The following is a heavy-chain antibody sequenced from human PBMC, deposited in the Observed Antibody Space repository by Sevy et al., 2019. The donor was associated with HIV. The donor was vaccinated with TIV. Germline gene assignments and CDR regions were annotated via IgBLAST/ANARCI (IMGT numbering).Heavy chain of an antibody. Sequence: ASVKVSCKASGYTYTGYYMHWVRQAPGQGLEWMGWINPNSGGTYYSQKFQGRVTMTRDTSISTAYMELSGLRSDDTAVYYCARDSLYGDYSWVGRDYWGQGTLVTVSS. CDR1: GYTYTGYY. CDR2: INPNSGGT. J-gene: IGHJ4*02. CDR3: ARDSLYGDYSWVGRDY. V-gene: IGHV1-2*02. D-gene: IGHD4-17*01.